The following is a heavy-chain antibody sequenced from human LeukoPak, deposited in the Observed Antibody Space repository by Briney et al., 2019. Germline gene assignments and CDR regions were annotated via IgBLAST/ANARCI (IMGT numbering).Heavy chain of an antibody. CDR2: IIPIFCTA. CDR3: ARLSGLGSTFPRDY. V-gene: IGHV1-69*01. D-gene: IGHD5/OR15-5a*01. CDR1: GYTFTSYG. J-gene: IGHJ4*02. Sequence: ASVKVSCKASGYTFTSYGISWVRQAPGQGLEWMGGIIPIFCTANYAQKFLGRVTITADESTSTAYMELSSLRSDDTAVYYCARLSGLGSTFPRDYWGQGTLVTVSS.